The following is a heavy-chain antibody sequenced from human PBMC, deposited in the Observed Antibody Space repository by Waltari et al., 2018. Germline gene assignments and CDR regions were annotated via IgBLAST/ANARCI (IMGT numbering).Heavy chain of an antibody. D-gene: IGHD2-2*01. CDR1: GSPFNNSG. J-gene: IGHJ4*02. V-gene: IGHV3-7*01. CDR3: ARDSVMRAEYELLHRDLDY. CDR2: INDDAKER. Sequence: EVELVESGGTLVQPGGSLELSWEASGSPFNNSGMICVRKAPGKGLEWVANINDDAKERYHADSVRGRFTIFRDNARNSLYLQMNSLRVEDSGVYYCARDSVMRAEYELLHRDLDYWGQGALVTVSS.